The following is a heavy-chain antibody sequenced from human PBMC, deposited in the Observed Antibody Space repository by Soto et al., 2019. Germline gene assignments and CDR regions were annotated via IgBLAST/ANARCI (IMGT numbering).Heavy chain of an antibody. Sequence: SETLSLTCTVSGGSISSYYWSWIRQPPGKGLEWIGYIYYSGSTNYNPSLKSRVTISVDTSKNQFSLKLSSVTAADTAVYYCAREFYYYDSSGYYDSWGQGPLVTVSS. CDR3: AREFYYYDSSGYYDS. V-gene: IGHV4-59*01. J-gene: IGHJ4*02. CDR2: IYYSGST. CDR1: GGSISSYY. D-gene: IGHD3-22*01.